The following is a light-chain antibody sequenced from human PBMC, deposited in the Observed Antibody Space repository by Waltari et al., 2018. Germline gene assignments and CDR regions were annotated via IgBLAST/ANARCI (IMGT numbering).Light chain of an antibody. V-gene: IGLV2-8*01. CDR3: VSHGGANNFWV. CDR2: EVN. J-gene: IGLJ3*02. Sequence: QSALTQPPSASGSPGQSVTLPCPGTSSDVGAYDHVSWYQQHPHKAPKLLIYEVNRRPSGVPDRFSGSKSGNTASLTVSGLQADDEAHYYCVSHGGANNFWVFGGGTMLTVL. CDR1: SSDVGAYDH.